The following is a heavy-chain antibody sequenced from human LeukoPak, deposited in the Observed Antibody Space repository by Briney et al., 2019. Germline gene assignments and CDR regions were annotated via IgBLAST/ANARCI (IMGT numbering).Heavy chain of an antibody. CDR3: ARDQVTIFGVVTPNFDY. CDR2: ISSGGSVM. J-gene: IGHJ4*02. D-gene: IGHD3-3*01. CDR1: GYTFSDYT. Sequence: GGSLRLSCGASGYTFSDYTMNWVRQAPGKGPEWISYISSGGSVMHYADSVKGRFTISRDNVENSLYLQMNSLRAEDTAVYYCARDQVTIFGVVTPNFDYWGQGTLVTVSS. V-gene: IGHV3-48*01.